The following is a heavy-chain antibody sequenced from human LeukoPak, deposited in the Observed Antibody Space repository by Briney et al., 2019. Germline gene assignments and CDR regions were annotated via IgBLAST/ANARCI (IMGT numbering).Heavy chain of an antibody. CDR2: ISGSST. V-gene: IGHV3-23*01. CDR3: AKTKQRLVPYYFDY. D-gene: IGHD6-13*01. Sequence: GGSLRLSCAASGFTFSSYAMSWVRQAPGKGLEWVSSISGSSTYYADSVKGRFTISKDTSKNTLYLQMNSLRAEDTAVYYCAKTKQRLVPYYFDYWGRGTLVTVSS. CDR1: GFTFSSYA. J-gene: IGHJ4*02.